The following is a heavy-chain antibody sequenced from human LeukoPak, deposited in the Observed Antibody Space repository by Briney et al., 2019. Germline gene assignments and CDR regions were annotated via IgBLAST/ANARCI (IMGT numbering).Heavy chain of an antibody. Sequence: SETLSLTCIVSGGSINDYYWSWIRQPPGKGLEWIGSIYHSGSTYYNPSLKSRVTISVDTSKNQFSLKLSSVTAADTAVYYCARAILTGYYDAFDIWGQGTMVTVSS. D-gene: IGHD3-9*01. V-gene: IGHV4-38-2*02. CDR2: IYHSGST. CDR3: ARAILTGYYDAFDI. J-gene: IGHJ3*02. CDR1: GGSINDYY.